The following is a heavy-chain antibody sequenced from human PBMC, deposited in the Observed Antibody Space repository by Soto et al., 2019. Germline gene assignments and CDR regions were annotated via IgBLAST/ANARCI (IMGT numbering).Heavy chain of an antibody. D-gene: IGHD6-13*01. CDR2: ISSTSTNI. CDR3: ARGIATSSLVTFDV. CDR1: GFTFSSYI. J-gene: IGHJ3*01. V-gene: IGHV3-21*01. Sequence: GGSLRLSCAAPGFTFSSYIMHWVRQAPGKGLEWISTISSTSTNIYYADSVKGRFTISRDNPKNSLYLQMNSLRAEDMAVYYCARGIATSSLVTFDVWGQGTMVTV.